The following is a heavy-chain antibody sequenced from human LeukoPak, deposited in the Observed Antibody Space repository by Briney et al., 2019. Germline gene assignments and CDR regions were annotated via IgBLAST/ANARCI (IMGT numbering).Heavy chain of an antibody. CDR3: ARVWAAADAFDI. D-gene: IGHD6-13*01. CDR2: IYHSGST. J-gene: IGHJ3*02. V-gene: IGHV4-4*02. CDR1: GGSISSSNW. Sequence: TTSETLSLTCAVPGGSISSSNWWSWVRQPPGKGLEWIGEIYHSGSTNYNPSLKSRVTISVDKSKNQFSLKLSSVTAADTAVYYCARVWAAADAFDIWGQGTMVTVSS.